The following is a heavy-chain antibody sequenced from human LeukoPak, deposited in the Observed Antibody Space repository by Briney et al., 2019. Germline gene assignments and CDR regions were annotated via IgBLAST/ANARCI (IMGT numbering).Heavy chain of an antibody. CDR3: AREYSSSWFDY. J-gene: IGHJ4*02. CDR1: GFTFSSYA. D-gene: IGHD6-13*01. V-gene: IGHV3-33*08. Sequence: GGSLRLSCAASGFTFSSYAMSWVRQAPGKGLEWVAVIWYDGSNKYYADSVKGRFTISRDNSKNTLYLQMNSLRAEDTAVYYCAREYSSSWFDYWGQGTLVTVSS. CDR2: IWYDGSNK.